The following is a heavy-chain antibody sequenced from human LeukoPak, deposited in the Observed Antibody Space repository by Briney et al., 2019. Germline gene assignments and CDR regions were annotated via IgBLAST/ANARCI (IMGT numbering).Heavy chain of an antibody. J-gene: IGHJ4*02. Sequence: ASVNVSCKASGYTFTSYGISWVRQAPGQGLEWMGWVSTYNGNTNYAHNLQGRVTMTTDTSTSTAYMELRSLRSDDTAVYYCARDYSSGWPNFDYWGQGTLVTVSS. CDR2: VSTYNGNT. CDR3: ARDYSSGWPNFDY. CDR1: GYTFTSYG. D-gene: IGHD6-19*01. V-gene: IGHV1-18*01.